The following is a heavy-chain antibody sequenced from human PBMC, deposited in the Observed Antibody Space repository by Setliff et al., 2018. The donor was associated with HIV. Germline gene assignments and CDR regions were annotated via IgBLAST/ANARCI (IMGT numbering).Heavy chain of an antibody. J-gene: IGHJ4*02. CDR1: GYSFTNYW. Sequence: GESLKISCKASGYSFTNYWIGWVRQMPGKGLEWIGVIYPGDSITRYGPSFQGQVSISADTSITTAYLQWSSLKASDTAMYYCARHLIPGDPRYSSSWYYWGQGTLVTVSS. CDR2: IYPGDSIT. CDR3: ARHLIPGDPRYSSSWYY. D-gene: IGHD6-13*01. V-gene: IGHV5-51*01.